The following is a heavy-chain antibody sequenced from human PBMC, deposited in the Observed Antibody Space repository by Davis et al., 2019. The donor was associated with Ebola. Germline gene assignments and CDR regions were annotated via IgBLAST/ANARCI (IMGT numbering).Heavy chain of an antibody. V-gene: IGHV1-69*04. Sequence: SVKVSCKASGGTFSSYTISWVRQAPGQGLEWMGRIIPILGIANYAQKFQGRVTITADKSTSTAYMELSSLRSEDTAVYYCAREEVVVTAILYYYYGMDVWGKGTTVTVSS. CDR2: IIPILGIA. J-gene: IGHJ6*04. CDR1: GGTFSSYT. CDR3: AREEVVVTAILYYYYGMDV. D-gene: IGHD2-21*02.